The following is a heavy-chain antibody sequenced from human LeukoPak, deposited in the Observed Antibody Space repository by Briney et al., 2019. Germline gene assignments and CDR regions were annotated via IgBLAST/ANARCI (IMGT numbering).Heavy chain of an antibody. V-gene: IGHV3-11*05. D-gene: IGHD3-10*01. CDR2: ISSSGTYA. CDR3: VRAIGRGPGGHFDY. CDR1: GFTFDDYD. Sequence: GGSLRLSCAASGFTFDDYDMSWIRQAPGKGLEWVSYISSSGTYAEYADSVKGRFTISKDNAKNALYLQMNSLRGEDTAVYYCVRAIGRGPGGHFDYWGQGTLVTVSS. J-gene: IGHJ4*02.